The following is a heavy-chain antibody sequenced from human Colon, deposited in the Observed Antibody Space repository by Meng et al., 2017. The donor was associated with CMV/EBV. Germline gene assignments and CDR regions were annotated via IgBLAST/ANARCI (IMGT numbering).Heavy chain of an antibody. CDR1: GFTFDDYG. J-gene: IGHJ4*02. Sequence: GESLKISCAASGFTFDDYGMSWVRQAPGQGLEWVSTINWNGKTAGHADSVQGRFTISRDNARNSLYLEMNFLRAEDTAFYYCARAGHSGSYLPGLFDYWGQGALVTVSS. V-gene: IGHV3-20*04. CDR3: ARAGHSGSYLPGLFDY. CDR2: INWNGKTA. D-gene: IGHD1-26*01.